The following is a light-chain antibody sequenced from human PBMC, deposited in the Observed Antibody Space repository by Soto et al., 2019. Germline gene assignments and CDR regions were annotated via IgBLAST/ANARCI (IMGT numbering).Light chain of an antibody. CDR3: LQHNTYPFT. CDR1: QDISSH. J-gene: IGKJ3*01. CDR2: AAS. V-gene: IGKV1-17*01. Sequence: DIQMTQSPSSLSASVGDRVTITCRASQDISSHLGWFQQKPGKAPKRLIYAASTLVSGVPSRFSGSRSRTEFTLTSSSLQPKDFATYYCLQHNTYPFTFCPGTKVDIK.